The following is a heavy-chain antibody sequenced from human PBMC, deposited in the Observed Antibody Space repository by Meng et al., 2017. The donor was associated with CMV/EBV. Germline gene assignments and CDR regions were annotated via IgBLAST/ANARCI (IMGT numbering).Heavy chain of an antibody. CDR3: ARGSRRLPRFNWFDP. CDR1: GGSFSGYY. Sequence: QVQLQQGGAGRLKPSETLSLTCAVYGGSFSGYYWSWIRQPPGKGLEWIGEINHSGSTNYNPSLKSRVTISVDTSKNQFSLKLSSVTAADTAVYYCARGSRRLPRFNWFDPWGQGTLVTVSS. V-gene: IGHV4-34*01. D-gene: IGHD3-3*01. J-gene: IGHJ5*02. CDR2: INHSGST.